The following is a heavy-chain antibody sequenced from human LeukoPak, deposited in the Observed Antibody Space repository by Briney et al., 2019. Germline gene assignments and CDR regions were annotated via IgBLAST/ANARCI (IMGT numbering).Heavy chain of an antibody. V-gene: IGHV4-38-2*02. Sequence: SETLSLTCTVSGYSISSGYYWGWFRQTPGRGLEWIASISHSGSPCYNPSLKSRVTISEDLSRNVFSLTLNSVTAVDAAVYYCAREGRENIAIGVDWGQGALVTVSS. CDR2: ISHSGSP. CDR3: AREGRENIAIGVD. D-gene: IGHD3-16*02. CDR1: GYSISSGYY. J-gene: IGHJ4*02.